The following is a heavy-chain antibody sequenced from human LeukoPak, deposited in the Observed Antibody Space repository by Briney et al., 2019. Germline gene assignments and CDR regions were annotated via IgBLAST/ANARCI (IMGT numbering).Heavy chain of an antibody. CDR2: ISSGGGTI. D-gene: IGHD3-10*01. V-gene: IGHV3-48*01. CDR1: GFTFSTYS. CDR3: ARDPAGPGIYYDY. J-gene: IGHJ4*02. Sequence: GGSLRLSCVASGFTFSTYSMNGVRQAPGKGLEWISYISSGGGTIHYADSVKGRFTISRDNAKNSLYLQMDSLRAEDTAVYYCARDPAGPGIYYDYWGQGTLVTVSS.